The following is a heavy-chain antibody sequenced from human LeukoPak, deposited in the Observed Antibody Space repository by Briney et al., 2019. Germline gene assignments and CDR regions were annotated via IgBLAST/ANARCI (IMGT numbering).Heavy chain of an antibody. Sequence: ASVKVSCKASGYSFTASDINRVRQATGQGLEWMGWMNPDSGDTGYAQKFQGRLTITRHMSSSTAYMELSRLRSDDTAVYYCTRGWDYWGQGTRVTVSS. CDR3: TRGWDY. CDR1: GYSFTASD. CDR2: MNPDSGDT. V-gene: IGHV1-8*03. J-gene: IGHJ4*02.